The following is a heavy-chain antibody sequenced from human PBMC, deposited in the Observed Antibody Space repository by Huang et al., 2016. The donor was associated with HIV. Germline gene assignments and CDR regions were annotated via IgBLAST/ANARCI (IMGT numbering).Heavy chain of an antibody. J-gene: IGHJ6*02. Sequence: QLQLQESGPGLVKPSETLSLTCSVSGGSISISSYSWGWIRQPPGRGLEWIGSFYYNGSTYYTPSVKSRVAFSVDMSKNQLSLDLNSVTAADSAIYYCMRRGIPIGRDHYYFAMDVWGQGTTVTVSS. V-gene: IGHV4-39*01. CDR1: GGSISISSYS. CDR3: MRRGIPIGRDHYYFAMDV. D-gene: IGHD1-26*01. CDR2: FYYNGST.